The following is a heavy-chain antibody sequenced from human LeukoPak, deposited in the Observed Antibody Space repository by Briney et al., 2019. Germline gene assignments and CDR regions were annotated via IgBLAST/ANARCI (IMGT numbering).Heavy chain of an antibody. Sequence: SGGSLRLSCAASGLAFSSYAMIWVPQAPGKGLEWVSTISVASNTFYADSVKGRFTISRDNSRNTVYLQMTSLRADDTAVYYCADYGVSGVRNNFYWGQGTLVTVSS. J-gene: IGHJ4*02. CDR3: ADYGVSGVRNNFY. CDR1: GLAFSSYA. D-gene: IGHD3-3*01. CDR2: ISVASNT. V-gene: IGHV3-23*01.